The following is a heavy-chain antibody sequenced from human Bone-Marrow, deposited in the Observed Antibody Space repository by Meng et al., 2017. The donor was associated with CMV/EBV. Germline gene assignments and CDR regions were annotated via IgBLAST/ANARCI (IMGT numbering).Heavy chain of an antibody. J-gene: IGHJ4*02. Sequence: GGSLRLSCAASGFTFDDYGMSWVRQAPGKGLEWVSGINWNGGSTGYADSVKGRFTISRDNAKNSLYLQMNSLRAEDTAVYYCARDAVLLWFGESPLDYWGQGTLVTVSS. D-gene: IGHD3-10*01. CDR2: INWNGGST. CDR3: ARDAVLLWFGESPLDY. CDR1: GFTFDDYG. V-gene: IGHV3-20*04.